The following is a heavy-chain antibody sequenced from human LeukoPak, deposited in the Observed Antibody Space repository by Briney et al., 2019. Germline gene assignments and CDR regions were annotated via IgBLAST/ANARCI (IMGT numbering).Heavy chain of an antibody. D-gene: IGHD6-19*01. CDR2: IKEDGTVK. Sequence: GGSLRLSCAASGFTFSNYWMSWVRQAPGEGLEWVANIKEDGTVKYYVDSVKGRFTISRDNTKNIMYLEMNSLRADDTAVYFCARDSTWLLDYWGQGTLITVSS. CDR3: ARDSTWLLDY. J-gene: IGHJ4*02. CDR1: GFTFSNYW. V-gene: IGHV3-7*03.